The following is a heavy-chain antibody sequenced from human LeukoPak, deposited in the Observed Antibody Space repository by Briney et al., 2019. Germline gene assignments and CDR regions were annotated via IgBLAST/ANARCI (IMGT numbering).Heavy chain of an antibody. D-gene: IGHD6-19*01. CDR3: ARGPLSTAVAGRPFDY. CDR2: IYYSGST. J-gene: IGHJ4*02. V-gene: IGHV4-39*01. Sequence: SETLPLTCTVSGGSISSSSYYWGWIRQPPGKGLEWIGSIYYSGSTYYNPSLKSRVTISVDTSKNQFSLKLSSVTAADTAVYYCARGPLSTAVAGRPFDYWGQGTLVTVSS. CDR1: GGSISSSSYY.